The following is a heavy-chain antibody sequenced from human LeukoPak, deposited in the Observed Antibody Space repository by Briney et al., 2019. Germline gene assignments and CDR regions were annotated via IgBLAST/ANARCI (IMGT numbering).Heavy chain of an antibody. J-gene: IGHJ3*01. V-gene: IGHV3-23*01. CDR2: ISGSGGST. Sequence: GGSLRLSCVASGFALSNYALTWVRQAPGKGLEWVSVISGSGGSTHYADSVKGRFTISRDNSKNTLYLEMNSLRVGDTAMYYCAKDPNGDYVGAFDFWGQGTMVTVSS. CDR1: GFALSNYA. CDR3: AKDPNGDYVGAFDF. D-gene: IGHD4-17*01.